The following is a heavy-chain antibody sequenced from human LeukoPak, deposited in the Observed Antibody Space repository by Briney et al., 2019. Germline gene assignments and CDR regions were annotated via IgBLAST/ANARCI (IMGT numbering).Heavy chain of an antibody. CDR3: AKDPSLGVQTSHFDY. D-gene: IGHD1-1*01. J-gene: IGHJ4*02. CDR2: ISYDGSNK. CDR1: GFTFSSYA. V-gene: IGHV3-30-3*01. Sequence: SGGSLRLSCAASGFTFSSYAMHWVRQAPGKGLEWVAIISYDGSNKYYADSVKGRFTTSRDNSKNTLYPQMNSLRAEDTAVYYCAKDPSLGVQTSHFDYWGQGTLVTVSS.